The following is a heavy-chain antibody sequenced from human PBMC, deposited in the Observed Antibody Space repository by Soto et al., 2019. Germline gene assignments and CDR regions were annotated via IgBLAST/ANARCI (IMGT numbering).Heavy chain of an antibody. V-gene: IGHV3-21*06. D-gene: IGHD2-2*01. Sequence: GGSLRLSCAASGFTFSRYGMNWLRQAPGKGLEWVASISSSTSYVYYADSVKGRFSTSRDNAKNILYLEMYALRSEDTAVYYCARDPSEGRVGNWFESWGQGTLVTVS. CDR2: ISSSTSYV. CDR3: ARDPSEGRVGNWFES. CDR1: GFTFSRYG. J-gene: IGHJ5*01.